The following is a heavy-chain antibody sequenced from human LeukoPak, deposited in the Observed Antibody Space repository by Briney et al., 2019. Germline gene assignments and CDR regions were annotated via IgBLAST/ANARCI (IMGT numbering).Heavy chain of an antibody. V-gene: IGHV4-30-2*03. CDR1: GGSISSGGYY. Sequence: NPSQTLSLTCTVSGGSISSGGYYWSWIRQPPGKGLEWIGSIYYSGSTYYNPSLKSRVTISVDTSKNRFSLKLSSVTAADTAVYYCARLDYDSSGPFDYWGQGTQVTVSS. CDR2: IYYSGST. CDR3: ARLDYDSSGPFDY. J-gene: IGHJ4*02. D-gene: IGHD3-22*01.